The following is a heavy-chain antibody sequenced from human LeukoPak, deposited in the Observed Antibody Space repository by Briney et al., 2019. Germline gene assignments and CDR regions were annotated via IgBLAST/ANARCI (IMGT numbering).Heavy chain of an antibody. CDR3: ARGDIVVVPDGFDP. CDR1: GYTFTSYD. D-gene: IGHD2-2*01. Sequence: GASVKVSCKASGYTFTSYDINWVRQATGQGLEWIGWMNPNSGNTGYAQKFQGRVTMTRNTSISTAYMELSSLRSEDTAVYYCARGDIVVVPDGFDPWGQGTLVTVSS. V-gene: IGHV1-8*01. J-gene: IGHJ5*02. CDR2: MNPNSGNT.